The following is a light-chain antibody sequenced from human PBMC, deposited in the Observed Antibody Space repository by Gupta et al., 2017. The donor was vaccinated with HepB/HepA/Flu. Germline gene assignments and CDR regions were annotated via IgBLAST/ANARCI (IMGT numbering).Light chain of an antibody. CDR1: QGVNYY. CDR2: FAS. V-gene: IGKV1-16*02. J-gene: IGKJ4*01. CDR3: HHYDSFPLT. Sequence: DIQMTHSPSSLSESVGDTVTITCRASQGVNYYLAWFQQKPGEAPKSLIHFASSLQRGVPSKFSGSGSGTHFTLTISGLQPEDFATYYCHHYDSFPLTFGGGTKVEI.